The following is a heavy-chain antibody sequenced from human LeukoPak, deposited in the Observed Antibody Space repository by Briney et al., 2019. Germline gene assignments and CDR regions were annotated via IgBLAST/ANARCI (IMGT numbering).Heavy chain of an antibody. V-gene: IGHV5-51*01. CDR2: IYPGDSDT. D-gene: IGHD5-18*01. CDR3: ARWRYSYGQKVAFDI. CDR1: GYSFTSYW. J-gene: IGHJ3*02. Sequence: NTGESLKISCKGSGYSFTSYWIGWVRQMPGKGLEWMGIIYPGDSDTRYSPSFQGQVTISADKSISTAYLQWSSLKASDTAMYYCARWRYSYGQKVAFDIWGQGTMVTVSS.